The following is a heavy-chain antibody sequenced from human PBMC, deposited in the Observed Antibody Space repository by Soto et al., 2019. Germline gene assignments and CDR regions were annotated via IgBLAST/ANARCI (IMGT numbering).Heavy chain of an antibody. Sequence: QVQLMQSGAEVKKPGSSVQVSCKASGGTFSTSAISWVRQAPGEGLEWVGGIMPVFATPDYAQKFQGRVTISADESTTTAYLELTSLTTDDTPVYYCARDKDRQQLGGNYYYILDVWGQGTAITVSS. V-gene: IGHV1-69*12. D-gene: IGHD3-3*02. CDR2: IMPVFATP. CDR3: ARDKDRQQLGGNYYYILDV. J-gene: IGHJ6*02. CDR1: GGTFSTSA.